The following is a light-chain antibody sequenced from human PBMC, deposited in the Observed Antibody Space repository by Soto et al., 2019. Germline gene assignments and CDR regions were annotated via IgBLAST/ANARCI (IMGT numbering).Light chain of an antibody. CDR1: QNIDIW. V-gene: IGKV1-5*01. CDR2: DAS. Sequence: DIQMTQSPSTLSASVGDRCASTFRASQNIDIWLSWYQQKPGKAPSLLIYDASNLKSEVPSRFSGSGSGTEFTLTISSLQPDDSGSYYCQQHKSYPVTFGGGTKVDIK. CDR3: QQHKSYPVT. J-gene: IGKJ4*01.